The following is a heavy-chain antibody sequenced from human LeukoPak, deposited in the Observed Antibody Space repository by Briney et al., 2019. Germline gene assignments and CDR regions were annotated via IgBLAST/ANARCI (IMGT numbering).Heavy chain of an antibody. Sequence: GGPLRLPCTASGFTFSTYWMSWVRQAPGKGLEGVANIKQDGSEKYYVDSVKGRFTISTDNAKNSLYLQMNSLRAEDTAVYYCARVKSTSVDYWGEGTLVTVSS. D-gene: IGHD2-2*01. V-gene: IGHV3-7*05. CDR3: ARVKSTSVDY. J-gene: IGHJ4*02. CDR2: IKQDGSEK. CDR1: GFTFSTYW.